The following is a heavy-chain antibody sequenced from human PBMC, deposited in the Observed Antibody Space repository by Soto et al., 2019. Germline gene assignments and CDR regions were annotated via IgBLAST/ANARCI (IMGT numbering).Heavy chain of an antibody. D-gene: IGHD5-18*01. CDR3: ATAGYSYDLDY. CDR2: IYYSGST. CDR1: GGSISSYY. Sequence: QVQLQESGPGLVKPSETLSLTCTGSGGSISSYYWSWIRQPTGKGLEWIEYIYYSGSTNYNPSLKSRVTLSVDTSKNQYSLKLSSVTAADTAVYYCATAGYSYDLDYWGPGTLVPVSS. V-gene: IGHV4-59*01. J-gene: IGHJ4*02.